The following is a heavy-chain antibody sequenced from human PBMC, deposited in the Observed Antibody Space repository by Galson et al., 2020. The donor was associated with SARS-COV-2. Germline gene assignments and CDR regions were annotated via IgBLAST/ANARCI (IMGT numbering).Heavy chain of an antibody. CDR2: IYYSGST. Sequence: SETLSLTCTVSGGSISSGGYYWSWIRQHPGKGLEWIGYIYYSGSTYYNPSLKSRVTISVDTSKNQFSLKLSSVTAADTAVYYCATPLVGDYDSSGDDAVDIWGQGTMVTVSS. D-gene: IGHD3-22*01. CDR1: GGSISSGGYY. J-gene: IGHJ3*02. V-gene: IGHV4-31*03. CDR3: ATPLVGDYDSSGDDAVDI.